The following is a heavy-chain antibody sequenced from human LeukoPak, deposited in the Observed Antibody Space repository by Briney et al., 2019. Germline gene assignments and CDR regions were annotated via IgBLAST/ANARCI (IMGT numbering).Heavy chain of an antibody. Sequence: GGSLRLSCAASGFTFSSYGMHWVRQAPGKGLEWVAFIRYDGSNKYYADSVKGRFTISRDNSKNTLYLQMNSLRAEDTAVYYCAKDLIATAMADDAFDFWGQGTMVTVSS. CDR3: AKDLIATAMADDAFDF. V-gene: IGHV3-30*02. D-gene: IGHD5-18*01. CDR1: GFTFSSYG. CDR2: IRYDGSNK. J-gene: IGHJ3*01.